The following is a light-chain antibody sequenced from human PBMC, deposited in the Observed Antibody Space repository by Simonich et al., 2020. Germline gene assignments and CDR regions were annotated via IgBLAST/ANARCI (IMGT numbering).Light chain of an antibody. Sequence: EIVLTQSPATLSLSPGERATLSCRASQSVSSYLDWYQQKPGQAPRRLIYDASNRATGIPARVSGSGTGTYFTLTISSLEPEDLADYYCQQRSNWLTFGGGNKREIK. J-gene: IGKJ4*01. CDR3: QQRSNWLT. CDR2: DAS. V-gene: IGKV3-11*01. CDR1: QSVSSY.